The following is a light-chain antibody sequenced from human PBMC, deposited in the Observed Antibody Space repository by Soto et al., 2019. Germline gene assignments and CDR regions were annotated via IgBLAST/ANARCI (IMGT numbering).Light chain of an antibody. CDR3: QSYDDSLSVHYV. J-gene: IGLJ1*01. CDR1: SSNIGSTYD. V-gene: IGLV1-40*01. Sequence: QSVLTQPPSVSGAPGQRVTISCTGSSSNIGSTYDVQWYQQLPGTAPKLLIHGNTDRPSGVPDRFSGSKSGTSAFLAITGLQADDEADYYCQSYDDSLSVHYVFGTGTKVTVL. CDR2: GNT.